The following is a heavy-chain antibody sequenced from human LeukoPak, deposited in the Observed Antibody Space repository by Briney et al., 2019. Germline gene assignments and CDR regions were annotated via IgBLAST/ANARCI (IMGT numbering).Heavy chain of an antibody. Sequence: PSETLSLTCTVSGGSISSYYWSWIRQPPGKGLERIGYIYYSGSTNYNPSLKSRVTISVDTSKNQFSLKLSSVTAADTAVYYCARLPLSHYYDSSGYRVNDAFDIWGQGTMVTVSS. J-gene: IGHJ3*02. CDR2: IYYSGST. D-gene: IGHD3-22*01. CDR1: GGSISSYY. V-gene: IGHV4-59*08. CDR3: ARLPLSHYYDSSGYRVNDAFDI.